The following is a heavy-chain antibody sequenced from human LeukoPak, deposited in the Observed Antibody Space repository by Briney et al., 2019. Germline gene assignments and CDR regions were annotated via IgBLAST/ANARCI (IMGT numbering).Heavy chain of an antibody. Sequence: GGSLRLSCAASGFTFSSYSMNWVRQAPGKGLEWVSSISSSSSYIYYADSVKGRFTISRDNAKNSLYLQMNSLRAEDTAVYYCARDEIYYDSSGYFYYWGQGTLVTVSS. V-gene: IGHV3-21*01. CDR1: GFTFSSYS. CDR3: ARDEIYYDSSGYFYY. J-gene: IGHJ4*02. D-gene: IGHD3-22*01. CDR2: ISSSSSYI.